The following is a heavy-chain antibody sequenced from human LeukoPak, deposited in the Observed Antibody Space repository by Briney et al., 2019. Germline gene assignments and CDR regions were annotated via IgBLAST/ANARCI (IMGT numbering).Heavy chain of an antibody. CDR1: GGSISSYY. V-gene: IGHV4-59*01. Sequence: PSETLSLTCTVSGGSISSYYWSWIRQPPGKGLEWIGYIYYSGSTNYNPSLKSRVTISVDTSKNQFSLKLSSVTAADTAVYYCARDRFPAGSYWLDDAFDIWGQGTMVTVSS. CDR2: IYYSGST. J-gene: IGHJ3*02. CDR3: ARDRFPAGSYWLDDAFDI. D-gene: IGHD1-26*01.